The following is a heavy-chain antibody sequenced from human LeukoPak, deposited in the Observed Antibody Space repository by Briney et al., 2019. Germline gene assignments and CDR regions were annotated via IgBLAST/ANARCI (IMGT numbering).Heavy chain of an antibody. J-gene: IGHJ4*02. Sequence: PGGSLRLSCAASGFTFSSYSMNWVRQAPGKGLEWVSYISSSSSTIYYADSVKGRFTISRDNAKNSLYLQMNSLRAEDTAVYYCARDKYYYGSGSYYFDYWGQGTLVIVSS. CDR3: ARDKYYYGSGSYYFDY. CDR1: GFTFSSYS. D-gene: IGHD3-10*01. V-gene: IGHV3-48*04. CDR2: ISSSSSTI.